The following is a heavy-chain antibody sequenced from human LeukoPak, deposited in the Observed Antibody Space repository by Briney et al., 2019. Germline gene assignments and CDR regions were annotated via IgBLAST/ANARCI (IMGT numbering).Heavy chain of an antibody. J-gene: IGHJ4*02. V-gene: IGHV1-18*01. CDR1: GYSFTSYG. CDR2: ISAYNGNT. CDR3: AREPSNYAGY. D-gene: IGHD4-11*01. Sequence: GASVKVSCKASGYSFTSYGISWVRQAPGPGLEWMGWISAYNGNTNYAQKFQGRVTMTTDTSTSTAYMELRSLRAGDTAVYYCAREPSNYAGYWGQGTLVTVSS.